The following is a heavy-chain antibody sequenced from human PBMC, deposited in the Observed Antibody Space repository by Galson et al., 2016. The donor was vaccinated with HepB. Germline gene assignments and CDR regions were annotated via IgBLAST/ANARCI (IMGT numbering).Heavy chain of an antibody. CDR1: GFTFSTQS. J-gene: IGHJ4*02. D-gene: IGHD2-2*01. CDR2: ITSTSSDT. Sequence: SLRLSCAATGFTFSTQSMNWVRQAPGKGLEWVSSITSTSSDTSYADSVKGRFTISRDNAKNSLYLQMNSLRAEDTAVYYCAREGYCSSPTCYPLDYWGQGTLVTVSS. CDR3: AREGYCSSPTCYPLDY. V-gene: IGHV3-21*01.